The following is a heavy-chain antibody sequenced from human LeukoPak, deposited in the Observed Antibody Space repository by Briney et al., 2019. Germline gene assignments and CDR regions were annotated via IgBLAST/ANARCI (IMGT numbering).Heavy chain of an antibody. CDR3: ARTPTYYYGSGSYYTPFDY. V-gene: IGHV4-34*01. CDR2: INHSENT. D-gene: IGHD3-10*01. CDR1: GGLFSGYY. J-gene: IGHJ4*02. Sequence: SEPLSLTCAVYGGLFSGYYWSCLRHPPGKALEWIGDINHSENTNYNPSIKSRLTISVDTSKNQLSLKLSSVTAADTAVYYCARTPTYYYGSGSYYTPFDYWGQGTLVTVSS.